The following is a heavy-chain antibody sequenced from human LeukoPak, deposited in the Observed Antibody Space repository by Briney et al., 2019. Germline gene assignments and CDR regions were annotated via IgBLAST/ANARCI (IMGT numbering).Heavy chain of an antibody. J-gene: IGHJ4*02. CDR1: GGSFRGYY. D-gene: IGHD1-14*01. CDR3: ARGSNPRYFDY. Sequence: SETLSLTCAVYGGSFRGYYRSWIRQPPGKGLEWIGEINHSGSTNYNPSLKSRVTISVDTSKNQFSLKLSSVTAADTAVYYCARGSNPRYFDYWGQGTLVTVSS. V-gene: IGHV4-34*01. CDR2: INHSGST.